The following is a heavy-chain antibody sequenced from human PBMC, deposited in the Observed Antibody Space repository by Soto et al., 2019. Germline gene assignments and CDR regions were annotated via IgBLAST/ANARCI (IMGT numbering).Heavy chain of an antibody. CDR2: IYTSGTT. J-gene: IGHJ4*02. Sequence: SETLSLTCTVSGGSINGYYWTWIRQPAGKGLEWIGRIYTSGTTSYNPSLKSRVTMSLDTSKNQFSLRLTSVTAADTAVYYCARDSVGISSPGVYWGRGTLVTVSS. CDR3: ARDSVGISSPGVY. CDR1: GGSINGYY. V-gene: IGHV4-4*07. D-gene: IGHD1-26*01.